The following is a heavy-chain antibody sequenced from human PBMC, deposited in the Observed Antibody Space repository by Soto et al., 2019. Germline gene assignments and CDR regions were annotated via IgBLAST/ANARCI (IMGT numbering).Heavy chain of an antibody. CDR2: IISSSGEA. J-gene: IGHJ6*02. CDR1: GFRSSTYC. Sequence: GGSLRLSCAAYGFRSSTYCMSCVRQAPGKGEELGSIISSSGEAYYEDLGNGLITITSDNAKTSVTVQMDMMRAEDAAVYYCAREETTSPRAGGLDVWGQGTMVTVSS. D-gene: IGHD4-17*01. V-gene: IGHV3-21*01. CDR3: AREETTSPRAGGLDV.